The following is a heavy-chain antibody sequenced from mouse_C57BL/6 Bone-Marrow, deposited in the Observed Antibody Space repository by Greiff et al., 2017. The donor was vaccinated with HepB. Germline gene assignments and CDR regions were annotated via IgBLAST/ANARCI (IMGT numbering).Heavy chain of an antibody. J-gene: IGHJ3*01. Sequence: QVQLQQPGAELVKPGASVKMSCKASGYTFTSYWITWVKQRPGQGLEWIGDIYPGSGSTNYNEKFTSKATLTVDTSSSPAYMQLSSLTSEDSAVYYCARDSLTPYWGQGTLVTVSA. CDR3: ARDSLTPY. CDR1: GYTFTSYW. CDR2: IYPGSGST. D-gene: IGHD6-2*01. V-gene: IGHV1-55*01.